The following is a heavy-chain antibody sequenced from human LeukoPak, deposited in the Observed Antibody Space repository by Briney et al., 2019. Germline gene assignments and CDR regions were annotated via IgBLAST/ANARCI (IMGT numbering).Heavy chain of an antibody. CDR2: IIPIFGTA. CDR3: ASHIAARLPFDY. CDR1: GGTFSSYA. V-gene: IGHV1-69*05. D-gene: IGHD6-6*01. J-gene: IGHJ4*02. Sequence: SVTVSCKASGGTFSSYAISWVRQAPGQGLEWMGGIIPIFGTANYAQKFQGRVTITTDESTSTAYMELSSLRSEDTAVYYCASHIAARLPFDYWGQGTLVTVSS.